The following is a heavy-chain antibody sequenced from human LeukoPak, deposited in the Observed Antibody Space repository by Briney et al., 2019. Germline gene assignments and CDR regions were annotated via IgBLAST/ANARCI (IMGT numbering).Heavy chain of an antibody. V-gene: IGHV3-23*01. Sequence: GGSLRLSCAASGFTLSSSAMSWVRQAPGKGLGWGSAISGSGGSTYYADSVKGRFTISKDNSKNTLYLQMNSLRAEDTAVYYCASRPHYYYGMDVWGQGTTVTVSS. J-gene: IGHJ6*02. CDR1: GFTLSSSA. CDR3: ASRPHYYYGMDV. CDR2: ISGSGGST.